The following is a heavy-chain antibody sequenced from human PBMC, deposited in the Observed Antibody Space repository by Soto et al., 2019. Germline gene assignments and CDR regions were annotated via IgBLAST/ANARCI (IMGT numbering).Heavy chain of an antibody. Sequence: QVQLVESGGGVVQPGRSLRLSCAASGFTFSSHGMHWVRQAPGKGLEWVAVIWNDGSNKYYAESVKGRFTISRDNSKNTLYLQINTMRAEDTAVYYCARDWWPRHPRYFDNWGQGTLVTVTS. D-gene: IGHD2-15*01. V-gene: IGHV3-33*01. CDR1: GFTFSSHG. CDR3: ARDWWPRHPRYFDN. J-gene: IGHJ4*02. CDR2: IWNDGSNK.